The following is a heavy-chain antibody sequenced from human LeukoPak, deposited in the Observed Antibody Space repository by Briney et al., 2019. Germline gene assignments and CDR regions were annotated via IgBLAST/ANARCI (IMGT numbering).Heavy chain of an antibody. D-gene: IGHD6-19*01. V-gene: IGHV1-46*01. CDR2: INPSGGST. CDR3: ARDAGIAVAGTFLADTDY. Sequence: ASVKVSCKASGYTFTSYYMHWVRQAPGQGLEWMGIINPSGGSTSYAQKFQGRVTMTRGTSTSTVYMELSSLRSEDTAVYYCARDAGIAVAGTFLADTDYWGQGTLVTVSS. CDR1: GYTFTSYY. J-gene: IGHJ4*02.